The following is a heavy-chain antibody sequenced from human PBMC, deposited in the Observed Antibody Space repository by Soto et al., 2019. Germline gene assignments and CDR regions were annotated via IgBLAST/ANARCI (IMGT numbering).Heavy chain of an antibody. CDR1: GFTVSSNY. D-gene: IGHD6-19*01. J-gene: IGHJ4*02. V-gene: IGHV3-53*05. Sequence: TGGSLRLSCAASGFTVSSNYMSWVRQAPGKGLEWVSVIYSGGSTYYADSVKGRFTISRDNSKNTLYLQMNSLRADDTAVYYCAEGDRSGRHNYWGQGTLVTVSS. CDR3: AEGDRSGRHNY. CDR2: IYSGGST.